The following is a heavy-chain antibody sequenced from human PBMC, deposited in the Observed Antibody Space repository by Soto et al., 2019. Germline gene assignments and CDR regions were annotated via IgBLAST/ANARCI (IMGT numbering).Heavy chain of an antibody. Sequence: AGSLKISCNASGYIFIDYWIGWVRQMPGKGLEWMGIVYPRDSDTRYSPSFQGQVTISADRSTGTAFLQWRSLKASDTALYYCARPPLPGYSIHFNSWGQGTLVTVSS. D-gene: IGHD2-15*01. CDR2: VYPRDSDT. V-gene: IGHV5-51*01. J-gene: IGHJ4*02. CDR3: ARPPLPGYSIHFNS. CDR1: GYIFIDYW.